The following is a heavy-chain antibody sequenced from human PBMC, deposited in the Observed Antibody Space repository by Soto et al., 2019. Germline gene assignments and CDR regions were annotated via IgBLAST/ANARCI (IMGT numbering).Heavy chain of an antibody. V-gene: IGHV4-4*07. D-gene: IGHD6-13*01. CDR1: GGSISTFY. Sequence: QVQLQESGPGLVKASETLSLTCTVSGGSISTFYWNWIRQPAGKGLEWIGRIDTSGNTNYNPSLKSRVTMSVDTSKKQFSLKLTSVTAADTAVYYCARYSSNWFQTEGMDVWSLGTTVTVSS. J-gene: IGHJ6*02. CDR3: ARYSSNWFQTEGMDV. CDR2: IDTSGNT.